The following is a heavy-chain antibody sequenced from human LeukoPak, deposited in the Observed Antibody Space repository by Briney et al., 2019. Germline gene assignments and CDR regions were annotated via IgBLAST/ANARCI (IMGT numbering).Heavy chain of an antibody. Sequence: SETLSLTCTVSGGSISSGSYYWSWIRQPAGKGLEWIGRIYTSGSTNYNPSLKSRVTISVDTSKNQFSLKLSSVTAADTAVYYCARHITPFTMVRGVIAFDIWGQGTMVTVSS. CDR1: GGSISSGSYY. CDR3: ARHITPFTMVRGVIAFDI. V-gene: IGHV4-61*02. J-gene: IGHJ3*02. CDR2: IYTSGST. D-gene: IGHD3-10*01.